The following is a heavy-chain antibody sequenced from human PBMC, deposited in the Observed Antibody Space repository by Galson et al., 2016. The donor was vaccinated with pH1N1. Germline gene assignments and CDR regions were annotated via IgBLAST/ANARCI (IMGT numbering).Heavy chain of an antibody. V-gene: IGHV4-59*12. CDR2: IYHSDHSGST. CDR3: ARDGFMIFGIRAFDI. CDR1: GDSISRYY. J-gene: IGHJ3*02. Sequence: ETLSLTCTVSGDSISRYYWNWIRQAPGKGLEWIRYIYHSDHSGSTNYNPSLKSRVTMSVDTSKNQFFLRLSSVTAADTAVYYCARDGFMIFGIRAFDIWGQGTVVTVSS. D-gene: IGHD3/OR15-3a*01.